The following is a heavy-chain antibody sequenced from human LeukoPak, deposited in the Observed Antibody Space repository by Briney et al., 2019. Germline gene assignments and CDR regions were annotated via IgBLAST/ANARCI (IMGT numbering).Heavy chain of an antibody. D-gene: IGHD3-16*01. V-gene: IGHV3-49*03. CDR3: TRDLGGDYPGHFDY. Sequence: GGSLRLSCTASGFTFGDYAMSWFRQAPGKGLEWVGFIRSKAYGGTTEYAASVKGRFTISRDDSKRIAYLQMNSLKTEDTAVYYCTRDLGGDYPGHFDYWGQGTLVTVSS. J-gene: IGHJ4*02. CDR2: IRSKAYGGTT. CDR1: GFTFGDYA.